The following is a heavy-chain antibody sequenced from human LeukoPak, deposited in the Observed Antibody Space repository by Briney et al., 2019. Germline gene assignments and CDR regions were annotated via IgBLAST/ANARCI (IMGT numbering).Heavy chain of an antibody. V-gene: IGHV3-30*02. Sequence: GGSLRLSCAASGFSFSYGMHWVRQAPGKGLEWLTFIHYDESNEYYADSVKGRFTISRDNSKNTLYLQMNSLRAEDTAVYFCAKAESSSSGYFYYMDVWGKGTTVTVSS. CDR2: IHYDESNE. CDR1: GFSFSYG. CDR3: AKAESSSSGYFYYMDV. D-gene: IGHD6-6*01. J-gene: IGHJ6*03.